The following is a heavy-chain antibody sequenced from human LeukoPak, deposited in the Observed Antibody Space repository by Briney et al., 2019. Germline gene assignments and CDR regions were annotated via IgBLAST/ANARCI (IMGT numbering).Heavy chain of an antibody. D-gene: IGHD3-22*01. V-gene: IGHV3-23*01. CDR3: TKDKVSRGYFDF. CDR1: GFTFSTYA. Sequence: PGGSLRLSCAASGFTFSTYAMTWVRQAPGKGLEWVSAIDGSGSRTYYADSVKGRFTIYRDNSKNTLYLQINSLRAEDTAIYYCTKDKVSRGYFDFWGQGALGTASS. CDR2: IDGSGSRT. J-gene: IGHJ4*02.